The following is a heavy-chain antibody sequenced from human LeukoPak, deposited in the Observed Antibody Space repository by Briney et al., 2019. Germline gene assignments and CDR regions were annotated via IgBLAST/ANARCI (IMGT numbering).Heavy chain of an antibody. CDR3: AKNTVTHVNWFDP. D-gene: IGHD4-17*01. J-gene: IGHJ5*02. Sequence: PGGSLRLSCAASGFTFSSYWMSWVRQAPGKGLEWVANIKQDGGEKYYVDSVKGRFTISRDNSKNTLYLQMNSLRAEDTAVYYCAKNTVTHVNWFDPWGQGTLVTVSS. V-gene: IGHV3-7*05. CDR1: GFTFSSYW. CDR2: IKQDGGEK.